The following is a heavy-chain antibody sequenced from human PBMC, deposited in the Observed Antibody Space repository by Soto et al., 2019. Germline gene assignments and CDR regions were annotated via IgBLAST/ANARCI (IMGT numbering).Heavy chain of an antibody. J-gene: IGHJ4*02. D-gene: IGHD3-22*01. CDR2: INAGNGNT. V-gene: IGHV1-3*01. CDR1: GNTFTNYA. CDR3: ASYYYDSSGYYSAFEY. Sequence: QVQLVQSGAEVKTPGASVKVSCKASGNTFTNYAIHWVRQAPGQRLEWMGWINAGNGNTKYSQKFQGRVTITRDTSASTAYMELSSLISEDTAVYYCASYYYDSSGYYSAFEYWGQGTLVTVSS.